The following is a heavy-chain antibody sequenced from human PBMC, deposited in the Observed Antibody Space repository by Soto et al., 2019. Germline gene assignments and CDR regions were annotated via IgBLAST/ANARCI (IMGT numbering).Heavy chain of an antibody. J-gene: IGHJ4*02. V-gene: IGHV3-7*05. CDR1: GFTFSGFW. CDR2: IKRDGSEK. Sequence: PGGSLRLSCAASGFTFSGFWMTWVRQAPGKGLEWVANIKRDGSEKYYVDSVKGRFTISRDNAKNSLYLQMNSLRAEDTAVYYCASRNLRSCSNSGCSAPYDYWGQGTLVTVSS. CDR3: ASRNLRSCSNSGCSAPYDY. D-gene: IGHD2-2*01.